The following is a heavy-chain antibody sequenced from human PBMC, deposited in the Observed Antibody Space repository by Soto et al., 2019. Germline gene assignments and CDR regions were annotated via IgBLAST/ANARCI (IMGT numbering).Heavy chain of an antibody. Sequence: EVQLVESGGGLVQPGESLRLSCAASGFTFSSYSMNWVRQAPGKGLEWVSYISSSSSTTNYADSVKGRFTISRDNAKNSLYLQMNSLRAEDTAVYYCASLSRGYSGYEHAVWGQGTTVTVSS. J-gene: IGHJ6*02. CDR3: ASLSRGYSGYEHAV. D-gene: IGHD5-12*01. CDR1: GFTFSSYS. CDR2: ISSSSSTT. V-gene: IGHV3-48*01.